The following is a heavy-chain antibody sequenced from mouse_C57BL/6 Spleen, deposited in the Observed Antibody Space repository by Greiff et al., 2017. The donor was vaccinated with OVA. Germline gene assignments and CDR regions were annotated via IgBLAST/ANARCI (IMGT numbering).Heavy chain of an antibody. J-gene: IGHJ4*01. V-gene: IGHV2-6-1*01. D-gene: IGHD2-2*01. Sequence: VKVVESGPGLVAPSQSLSITCTVSGFSLTSYGVHWVRQPPGKGLEWLVVIWSDGSTTYNSALKSRLSISKDNSKSQVFLKMNSLQTDDTAMYYCARHLGYPGAMDYWGQGTSVTVSS. CDR3: ARHLGYPGAMDY. CDR1: GFSLTSYG. CDR2: IWSDGST.